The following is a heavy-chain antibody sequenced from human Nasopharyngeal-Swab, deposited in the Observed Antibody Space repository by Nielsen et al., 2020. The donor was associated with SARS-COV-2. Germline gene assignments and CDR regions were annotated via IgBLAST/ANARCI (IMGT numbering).Heavy chain of an antibody. CDR3: ARYGGIQILTGYFDY. Sequence: GESLKISCAASGFTFSDYYMSWICQAPGKGLEWVSYISSSGSTIYYADSVKGRFTISRDNAKNSLYLQMNSLRAEDTAVYYCARYGGIQILTGYFDYWGPGTLVTVSS. D-gene: IGHD3-9*01. V-gene: IGHV3-11*04. CDR1: GFTFSDYY. J-gene: IGHJ4*02. CDR2: ISSSGSTI.